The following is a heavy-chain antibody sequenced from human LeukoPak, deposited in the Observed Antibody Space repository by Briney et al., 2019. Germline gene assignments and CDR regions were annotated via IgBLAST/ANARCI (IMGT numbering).Heavy chain of an antibody. CDR2: TWYDGSNK. V-gene: IGHV3-33*01. Sequence: PGRSLRLSCAASGFTFSNYGMHWVRQAPGKGLEWVAVTWYDGSNKYYADSVKGRFTISRDDSKNTLYLQMNSLRAEDTAVYYCARSQQPEVYYYGMDVWGQGTTVTVSS. D-gene: IGHD6-13*01. CDR1: GFTFSNYG. CDR3: ARSQQPEVYYYGMDV. J-gene: IGHJ6*02.